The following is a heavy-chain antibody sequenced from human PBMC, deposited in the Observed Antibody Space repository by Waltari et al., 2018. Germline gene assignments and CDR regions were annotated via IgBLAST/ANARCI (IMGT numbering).Heavy chain of an antibody. CDR3: ARAFCGGACNNLAIWFDT. Sequence: QVQLQESGPGLVKPSEALSLICAVSGYSISSGYYWSWIRQSPGKGLEWIGAIYHRGFIHYNPALKSGVTISLDTSKNQFSLTLSSVTAADTAVYYCARAFCGGACNNLAIWFDTWGQGILVTVSS. CDR2: IYHRGFI. D-gene: IGHD2-21*02. J-gene: IGHJ5*02. CDR1: GYSISSGYY. V-gene: IGHV4-38-2*01.